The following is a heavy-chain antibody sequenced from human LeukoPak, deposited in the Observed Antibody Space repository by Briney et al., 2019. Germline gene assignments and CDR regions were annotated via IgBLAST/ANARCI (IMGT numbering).Heavy chain of an antibody. D-gene: IGHD3-16*01. CDR1: GYTFTSYG. CDR3: ARGGDKPLLNWFDP. J-gene: IGHJ5*02. V-gene: IGHV1-69*13. CDR2: IIPIFGTA. Sequence: SVKVSCKASGYTFTSYGITWVRQAPGQGLEWMGGIIPIFGTANYAQKFQDRVTITADESTSTAYMELSSLRSDGTAVYYCARGGDKPLLNWFDPWGQGTLVTVSS.